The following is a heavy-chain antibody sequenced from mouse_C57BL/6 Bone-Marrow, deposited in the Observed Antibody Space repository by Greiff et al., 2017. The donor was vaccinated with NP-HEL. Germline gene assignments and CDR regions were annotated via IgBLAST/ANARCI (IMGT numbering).Heavy chain of an antibody. D-gene: IGHD1-1*01. CDR1: GYTFTSYG. V-gene: IGHV1-81*01. J-gene: IGHJ4*01. CDR3: ARKATVVRGAMDY. CDR2: IYPRSGNT. Sequence: VQRVESGAELARPGASVKLSCKASGYTFTSYGISWVKQRTGQGLEWIGEIYPRSGNTYYNEKFKGKATLTADKSSSTAYMELRSLTSEDSAVYFCARKATVVRGAMDYWGQGTSVTVSS.